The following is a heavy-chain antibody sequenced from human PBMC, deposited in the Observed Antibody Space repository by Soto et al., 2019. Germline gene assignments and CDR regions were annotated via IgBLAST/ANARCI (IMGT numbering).Heavy chain of an antibody. D-gene: IGHD6-6*01. CDR2: INSDGSST. CDR1: GFTFSSYW. J-gene: IGHJ6*02. V-gene: IGHV3-74*01. CDR3: ARAYRSSLVTRSYGMVV. Sequence: EVQLVESGGGLVQPGGSLRLSCAASGFTFSSYWMHWVRQAPGKGLVWVSRINSDGSSTSHADSVKGRFTISRDNAKNTLYLQMNSLRAEDTAVYYCARAYRSSLVTRSYGMVVWGQGTTVTVSS.